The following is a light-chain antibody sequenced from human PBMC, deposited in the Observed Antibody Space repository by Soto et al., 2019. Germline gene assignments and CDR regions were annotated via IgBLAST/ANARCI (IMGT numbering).Light chain of an antibody. CDR1: QSVSSY. CDR2: DAS. V-gene: IGKV3-11*01. CDR3: QQRSNWPSIT. Sequence: EIVLTQSPATLSLSPGERATLSSSASQSVSSYLAWYQQKPGQAPRLLIYDASNRATGIPARFSGSGSGTDFTLTINSLEPEDSAVYYCQQRSNWPSITFGQGTRLEIK. J-gene: IGKJ5*01.